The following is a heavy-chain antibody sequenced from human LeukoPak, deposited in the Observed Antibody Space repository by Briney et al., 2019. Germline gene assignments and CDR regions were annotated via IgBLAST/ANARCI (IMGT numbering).Heavy chain of an antibody. D-gene: IGHD7-27*01. CDR2: INNDGSGT. CDR1: GFTFSSYW. CDR3: VRGLLGPDY. J-gene: IGHJ4*02. V-gene: IGHV3-74*01. Sequence: GGSLRLSCAASGFTFSSYWMHWVRQAPGEGLMWVSRINNDGSGTVYADSVEGRFTISRDNAKNTVYLQMNSLRADDTAVYYCVRGLLGPDYWGQGTQVTVSS.